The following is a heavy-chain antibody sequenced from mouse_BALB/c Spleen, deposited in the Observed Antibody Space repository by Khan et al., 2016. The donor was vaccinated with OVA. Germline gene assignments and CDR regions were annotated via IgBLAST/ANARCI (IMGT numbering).Heavy chain of an antibody. V-gene: IGHV3-2*02. D-gene: IGHD1-2*01. CDR1: GYSITSGYV. CDR3: ARESYYGYDFDY. Sequence: EVQLVESGPGLVKPSQSLSLTCTVTGYSITSGYVWNWIRQFPGNKLEWMGYISYSGVTFYTPSLKSRISFTRDTSKNQFFLQLNSVTTEDTATYYCARESYYGYDFDYWGQGTTLTVSS. CDR2: ISYSGVT. J-gene: IGHJ2*01.